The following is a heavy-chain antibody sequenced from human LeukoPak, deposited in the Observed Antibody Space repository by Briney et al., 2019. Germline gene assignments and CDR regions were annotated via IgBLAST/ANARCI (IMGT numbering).Heavy chain of an antibody. CDR3: ARETLGTMVRGVNWFDP. CDR2: IIPIFGTA. J-gene: IGHJ5*02. Sequence: GASVKVSCKASGYTFTSYGISWVRQAPGQGLEWMGGIIPIFGTANYAQKFQGRVTITADKSTSTAYMELSSLRSEDTAVYYCARETLGTMVRGVNWFDPWGQGTLVTVSS. D-gene: IGHD3-10*01. V-gene: IGHV1-69*06. CDR1: GYTFTSYG.